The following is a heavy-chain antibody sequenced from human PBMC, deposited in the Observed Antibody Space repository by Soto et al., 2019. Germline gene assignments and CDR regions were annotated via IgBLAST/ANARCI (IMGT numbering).Heavy chain of an antibody. CDR2: IKHDRSEI. V-gene: IGHV3-7*01. CDR1: GFALSNYW. D-gene: IGHD5-12*01. CDR3: ATYSGYVLPMDV. J-gene: IGHJ6*03. Sequence: EVQLVESGGGLVRPGGSLRLSCAASGFALSNYWMTWVRQAPGKGLEWVANIKHDRSEIYYVDSVKGRFTISRDDAKNSVSLEMDSLSAEDTAVYYCATYSGYVLPMDVWGKGTMVTVSS.